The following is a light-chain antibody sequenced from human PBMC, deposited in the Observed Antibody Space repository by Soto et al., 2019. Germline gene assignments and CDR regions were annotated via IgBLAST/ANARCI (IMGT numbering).Light chain of an antibody. CDR1: QSISKW. CDR3: QQTYSTPPIT. CDR2: HAS. J-gene: IGKJ5*01. Sequence: DIQMTQSPSTLPASVGARFTITCRASQSISKWLAWYQQKPGTAPKVLIYHASNLQSGVPSRFSGSGSGTAFTLPISSLKTEDFATYYCQQTYSTPPITFGHGTRLEIK. V-gene: IGKV1-5*01.